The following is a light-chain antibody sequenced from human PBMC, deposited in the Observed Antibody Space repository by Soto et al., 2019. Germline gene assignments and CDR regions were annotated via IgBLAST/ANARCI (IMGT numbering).Light chain of an antibody. CDR3: QQSRT. Sequence: EIVLTQSPATLSLSPGERATLSCRASQSVSSYLAWYQQKPGQAPRLLIYDASNRATGIPARLSGSGSGTDFTLTISSLEPEDFAVYYCQQSRTFGPGTKVDIK. J-gene: IGKJ3*01. CDR1: QSVSSY. CDR2: DAS. V-gene: IGKV3-11*01.